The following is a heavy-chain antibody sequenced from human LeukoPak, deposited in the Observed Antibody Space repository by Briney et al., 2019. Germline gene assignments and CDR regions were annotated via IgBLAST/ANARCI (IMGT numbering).Heavy chain of an antibody. D-gene: IGHD6-19*01. J-gene: IGHJ4*02. CDR1: GYTFTSYA. CDR3: ARGPFRGQWLVPFGY. V-gene: IGHV7-4-1*02. Sequence: ASVKVSCKASGYTFTSYAMNWVRQAPGQGLEWMGWINTNTGNPTYAQGFTGQFVFSLDTSVSTAYLQISSLKAEDTAVYYCARGPFRGQWLVPFGYWGQGTLVTVSS. CDR2: INTNTGNP.